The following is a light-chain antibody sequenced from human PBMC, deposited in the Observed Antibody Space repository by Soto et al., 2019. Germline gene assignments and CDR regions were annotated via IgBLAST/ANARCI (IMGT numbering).Light chain of an antibody. CDR1: QGISIW. J-gene: IGKJ1*01. CDR3: QQYNSYPRT. V-gene: IGKV1-5*03. Sequence: DIQMTQSPSSVSASVGYRFNITCRASQGISIWLDWYQQKTGKAPKILIYKASSLESGVPSRLRGSGYGTELTLTISSLKNDDFATYYCQQYNSYPRTFGHGTKVDIK. CDR2: KAS.